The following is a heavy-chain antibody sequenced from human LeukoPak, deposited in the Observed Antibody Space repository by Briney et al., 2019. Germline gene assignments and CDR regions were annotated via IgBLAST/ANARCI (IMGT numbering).Heavy chain of an antibody. V-gene: IGHV4-59*01. CDR1: GGSFSGYY. J-gene: IGHJ3*02. CDR2: IYYSGST. D-gene: IGHD3-10*01. CDR3: ARDTPEYYYGSGTPLGAFDI. Sequence: SETLSLTCAVYGGSFSGYYWSWIRQPPGKGLEWIGYIYYSGSTNYNPSLKSRVTISVDTSKNQFSLKLSSVTAADTAVYYCARDTPEYYYGSGTPLGAFDIWGQGTMVTVSS.